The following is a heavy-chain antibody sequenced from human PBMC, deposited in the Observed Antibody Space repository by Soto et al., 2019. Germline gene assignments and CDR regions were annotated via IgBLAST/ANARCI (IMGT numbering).Heavy chain of an antibody. CDR1: GFTVSDNY. CDR2: LYSGGRI. D-gene: IGHD3-16*01. J-gene: IGHJ6*02. V-gene: IGHV3-53*01. CDR3: ARSDRDYAYAFNX. Sequence: VGSLRLSCAASGFTVSDNYITWVRQAPGKGLEWVSLLYSGGRIYYAASVKGRFTISRDTSKNRLYLQMNSLRNEDTAVYYCARSDRDYAYAFNXWGQGTPFTVS.